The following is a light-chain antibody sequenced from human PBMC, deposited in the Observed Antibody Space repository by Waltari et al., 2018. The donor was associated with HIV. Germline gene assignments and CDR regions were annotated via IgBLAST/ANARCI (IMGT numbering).Light chain of an antibody. CDR1: QSIGDL. V-gene: IGKV1-5*03. Sequence: DIQMTPSPSTMSASVGDRVTITCHDSQSIGDLLAWYPQKPGKAPNLLIYKASTLQSGVPSRFSGSGSGTEFTLTISSLQPDDFATYYCQQYGSYNTFGQGTNLEIE. CDR2: KAS. J-gene: IGKJ2*01. CDR3: QQYGSYNT.